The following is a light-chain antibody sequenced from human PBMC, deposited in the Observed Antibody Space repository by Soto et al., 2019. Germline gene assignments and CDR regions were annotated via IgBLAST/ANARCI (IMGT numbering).Light chain of an antibody. V-gene: IGKV1-5*03. CDR2: KAS. CDR1: QSISSW. CDR3: QHSISYSYT. J-gene: IGKJ2*01. Sequence: DIQMTQSPSTLSASVGDRVTITCRASQSISSWLAWYQQKPGKAPKLLIYKASSLESGVPSRFSGSGSGTEFTLTISSLQPDDFATDYCQHSISYSYTFGQGTKLEIK.